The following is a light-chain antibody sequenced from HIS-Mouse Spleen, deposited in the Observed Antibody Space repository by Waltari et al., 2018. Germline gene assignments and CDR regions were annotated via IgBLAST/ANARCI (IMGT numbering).Light chain of an antibody. CDR3: AAWDDSLSGPV. CDR1: SSNIGSNY. Sequence: QSVLTQPPSASGTPGPRVTISCSGSSSNIGSNYAHWYQQLPGTAPKPLIYRNNQRPPGVPDRFSGSKSGTSASLAISGLRSEDEADYYCAAWDDSLSGPVFGGGTKLTVL. CDR2: RNN. J-gene: IGLJ3*02. V-gene: IGLV1-47*01.